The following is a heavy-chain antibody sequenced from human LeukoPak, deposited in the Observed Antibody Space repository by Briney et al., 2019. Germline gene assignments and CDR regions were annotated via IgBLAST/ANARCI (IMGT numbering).Heavy chain of an antibody. CDR2: TDWNGANT. CDR1: GSTFDSYG. D-gene: IGHD3-10*01. J-gene: IGHJ6*02. V-gene: IGHV3-20*04. Sequence: RESLTLSSAASGSTFDSYGMSCVSQAPGEGLEWVSATDWNGANTGYTESVEGRFTVSRDHAKNSLYLHLSSLRAEDTPLYYCARLRGGLSYGMDVWGQGTTVTVSS. CDR3: ARLRGGLSYGMDV.